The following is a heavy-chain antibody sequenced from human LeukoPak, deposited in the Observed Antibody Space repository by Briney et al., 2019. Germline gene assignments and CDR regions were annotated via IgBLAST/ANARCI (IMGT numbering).Heavy chain of an antibody. J-gene: IGHJ4*02. Sequence: GGSLRLSCEASGFAFSFFAMSWLRQAPGKGLEWVSTINANSGTRSYAASVKGRFTISRDNAKSSLYLQLNSLRAEDTAVYYCVKNGWLDYWGQGILVTVSS. CDR3: VKNGWLDY. V-gene: IGHV3-23*01. CDR1: GFAFSFFA. D-gene: IGHD6-19*01. CDR2: INANSGTR.